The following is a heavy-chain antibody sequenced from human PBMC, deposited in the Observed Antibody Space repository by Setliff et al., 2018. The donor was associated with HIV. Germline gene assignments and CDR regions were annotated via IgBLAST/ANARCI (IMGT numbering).Heavy chain of an antibody. CDR1: GPSINIHY. Sequence: PSETLSLTCTVSGPSINIHYWSWIRQSPGKGFEWIGYIYSTGSTNYNLSLQSRVTISMVASRNQFSLKVTSVTSADTAVYYCAKGAGFYGDYTFDYWGQGNLVTVSS. CDR2: IYSTGST. J-gene: IGHJ4*02. V-gene: IGHV4-59*11. CDR3: AKGAGFYGDYTFDY. D-gene: IGHD4-17*01.